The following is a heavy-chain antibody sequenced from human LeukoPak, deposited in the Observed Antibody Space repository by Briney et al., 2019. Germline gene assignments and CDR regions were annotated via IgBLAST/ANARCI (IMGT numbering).Heavy chain of an antibody. V-gene: IGHV4-34*01. Sequence: TSETLSLTCAVYGGSFSGYYWSWIRQPPGKGLEWIGEINHSGSTNYNPSLKSRVTISVDTSKNQFSLKLSSVTAADTAVYYCTNDYNTITNYYFDYWGQGTLVTVSS. J-gene: IGHJ4*02. CDR3: TNDYNTITNYYFDY. CDR2: INHSGST. D-gene: IGHD1-14*01. CDR1: GGSFSGYY.